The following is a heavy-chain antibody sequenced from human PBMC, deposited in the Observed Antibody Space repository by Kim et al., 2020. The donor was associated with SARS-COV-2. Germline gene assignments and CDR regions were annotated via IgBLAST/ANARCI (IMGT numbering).Heavy chain of an antibody. J-gene: IGHJ4*02. CDR2: LSPHSGDT. CDR1: GYTFTSYD. Sequence: ASVKVSCKASGYTFTSYDINWVRQAPGQGLEWMGWLSPHSGDTAYAQKFQGRVTMTRDTSIRTAYMELSSLRSEDTAVYYVARRLWMATTDLDYWGQGTL. V-gene: IGHV1-8*01. CDR3: ARRLWMATTDLDY. D-gene: IGHD3-3*01.